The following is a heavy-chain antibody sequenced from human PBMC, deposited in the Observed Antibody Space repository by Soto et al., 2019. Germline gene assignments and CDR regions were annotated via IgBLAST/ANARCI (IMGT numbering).Heavy chain of an antibody. CDR3: ARATTYDYVWGSYRLDY. D-gene: IGHD3-16*02. V-gene: IGHV1-69*13. Sequence: SVKVSCKASGGTFSSYAISWVRQAPGQGLEWMGGIIPIFGTANYAQKFQGRVTITADESTSTAYMELSSLRSEDTAVYYCARATTYDYVWGSYRLDYWGQGTLVTVSS. J-gene: IGHJ4*02. CDR1: GGTFSSYA. CDR2: IIPIFGTA.